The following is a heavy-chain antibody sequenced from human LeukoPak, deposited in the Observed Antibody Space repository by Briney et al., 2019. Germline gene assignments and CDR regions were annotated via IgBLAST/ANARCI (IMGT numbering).Heavy chain of an antibody. Sequence: ASVTVSCKASGYTFTSYGISWVRQAPGQGLEWMGWISAYNGNTNYAQKLQGRVIMTTDTSTTIAYMELRSLRSDDTAVYYCVREGRYSGYGTDYWGQGTLVTVSS. CDR2: ISAYNGNT. D-gene: IGHD5-12*01. CDR3: VREGRYSGYGTDY. CDR1: GYTFTSYG. V-gene: IGHV1-18*01. J-gene: IGHJ4*02.